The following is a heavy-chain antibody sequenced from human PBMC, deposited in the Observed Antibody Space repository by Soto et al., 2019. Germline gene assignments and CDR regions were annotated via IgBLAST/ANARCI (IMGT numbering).Heavy chain of an antibody. V-gene: IGHV1-2*02. CDR3: ARSRRIAAAVPPDY. CDR2: INPNSGGT. CDR1: GYTFTGYY. J-gene: IGHJ4*02. D-gene: IGHD6-13*01. Sequence: ASVNVSCKASGYTFTGYYMHWVRQAPGQGLEWMGWINPNSGGTNYAQKFQGRVTMTRDTSISTAYMELSRLRSDDTAVYYCARSRRIAAAVPPDYWGQGTLVTVSS.